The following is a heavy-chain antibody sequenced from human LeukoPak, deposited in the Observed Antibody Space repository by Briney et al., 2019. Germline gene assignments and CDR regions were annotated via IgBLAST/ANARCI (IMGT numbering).Heavy chain of an antibody. CDR2: INEDGNEK. CDR3: ATLSYRRFDY. V-gene: IGHV3-7*01. D-gene: IGHD1-14*01. J-gene: IGHJ4*02. Sequence: PGGSLRLSCAASGLTLSRFWMIWIRQAPGKGLEWVATINEDGNEKWYADSVKGRFTISRDNARNSLYLQMNSLRAEDTAVYYCATLSYRRFDYWGQGALATVSS. CDR1: GLTLSRFW.